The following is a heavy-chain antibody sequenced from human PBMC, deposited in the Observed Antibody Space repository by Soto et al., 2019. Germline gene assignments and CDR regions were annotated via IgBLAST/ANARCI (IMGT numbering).Heavy chain of an antibody. CDR2: INPRDSDT. D-gene: IGHD1-26*01. CDR1: GYNFISYW. J-gene: IGHJ4*02. Sequence: GESLKISCKGSGYNFISYWIGWVRQMPGKGLEWMGSINPRDSDTTYRPSFQGQVTISADKSISTAYLQWNRVKAPDTAMYYCARLVGFSGSYYFDFWGQGTLVTV. V-gene: IGHV5-51*01. CDR3: ARLVGFSGSYYFDF.